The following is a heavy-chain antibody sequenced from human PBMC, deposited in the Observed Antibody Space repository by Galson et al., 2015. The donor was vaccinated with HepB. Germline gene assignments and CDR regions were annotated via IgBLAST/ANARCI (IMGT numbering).Heavy chain of an antibody. Sequence: SLRLSCAASGFTFGDYAMSWFRQAPGKGLEWVGFIRSKTYGGTTEHAAAVKGRFTVSRDDSKSIAYLQMSSLRTGDTAVYYCAREEDCSGTSCHSVWGQGTWSPSPQ. CDR1: GFTFGDYA. CDR2: IRSKTYGGTT. J-gene: IGHJ4*02. V-gene: IGHV3-49*03. D-gene: IGHD2-15*01. CDR3: AREEDCSGTSCHSV.